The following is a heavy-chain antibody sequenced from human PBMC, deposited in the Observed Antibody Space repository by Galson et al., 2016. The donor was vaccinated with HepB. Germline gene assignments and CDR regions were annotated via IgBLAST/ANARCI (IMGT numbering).Heavy chain of an antibody. Sequence: PALVKPTQTLTLTCTFSGFSLTTTGVGVGWIRQPPGKALEWLALLFGNDDERYSPSLRSRLTITKDPPKNQVVLTMTNMDPVDTATYYCAHNRGPTYSGYDYDFDYWGQGTLVTVSS. CDR2: LFGNDDE. CDR1: GFSLTTTGVG. CDR3: AHNRGPTYSGYDYDFDY. D-gene: IGHD5-12*01. V-gene: IGHV2-5*01. J-gene: IGHJ4*02.